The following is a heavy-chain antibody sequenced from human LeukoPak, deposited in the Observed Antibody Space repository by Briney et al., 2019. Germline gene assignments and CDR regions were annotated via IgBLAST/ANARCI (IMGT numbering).Heavy chain of an antibody. CDR3: AKYRVYSSGWYYFDY. Sequence: PGGSLRLSCAASGFTFGSYAMSWVRQAPGKGLEWVSAISGSGGSTYYADSVKGRFTISRDNSKNTLYLQMNSLRAEDTAVYYCAKYRVYSSGWYYFDYWGQGTLVTVSS. CDR1: GFTFGSYA. V-gene: IGHV3-23*01. D-gene: IGHD6-19*01. J-gene: IGHJ4*02. CDR2: ISGSGGST.